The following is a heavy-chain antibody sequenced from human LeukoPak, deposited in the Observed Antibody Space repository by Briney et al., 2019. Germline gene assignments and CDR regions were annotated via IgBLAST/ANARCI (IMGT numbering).Heavy chain of an antibody. V-gene: IGHV3-11*06. D-gene: IGHD6-13*01. CDR3: VRDPGLAAALYYFDY. J-gene: IGHJ4*02. Sequence: GGSLRLSCAASGFTFSDFYTSWIRQAPGKGLEWVSYISGGGSDINYADSVKGRFTISRDNAKNSLYLQMNSLRAEDTAVYYCVRDPGLAAALYYFDYWGQGTLVTVSS. CDR2: ISGGGSDI. CDR1: GFTFSDFY.